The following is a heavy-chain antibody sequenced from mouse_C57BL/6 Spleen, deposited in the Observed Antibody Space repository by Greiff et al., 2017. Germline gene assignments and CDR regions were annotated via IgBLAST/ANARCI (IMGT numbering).Heavy chain of an antibody. V-gene: IGHV1-26*01. D-gene: IGHD1-1*01. Sequence: VQLQQSGPELVKPGASVKISCKASGYPFTDYYLTWVKQSKGKSLEWIGDINPNNGGTSYNQKFKGKATLTVDKSSSTAYMELRSLTSEDSAVYYCARRSEDYWGQGTTLTVSS. CDR3: ARRSEDY. CDR1: GYPFTDYY. CDR2: INPNNGGT. J-gene: IGHJ2*01.